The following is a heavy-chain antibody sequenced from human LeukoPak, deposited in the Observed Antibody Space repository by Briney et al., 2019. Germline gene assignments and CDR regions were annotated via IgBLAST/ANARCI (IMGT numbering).Heavy chain of an antibody. Sequence: GGSLRLSCAASEFTLSDYNMNWVRQAPGKGLEGVSPISGSGINTYYPDSVKGRFTISRDNSKNKLYLQMNSLRAEDTAVYYCAKERDSSGWPSDASDVWGQGTMVTVSS. J-gene: IGHJ3*01. CDR3: AKERDSSGWPSDASDV. CDR2: ISGSGINT. D-gene: IGHD6-19*01. V-gene: IGHV3-23*01. CDR1: EFTLSDYN.